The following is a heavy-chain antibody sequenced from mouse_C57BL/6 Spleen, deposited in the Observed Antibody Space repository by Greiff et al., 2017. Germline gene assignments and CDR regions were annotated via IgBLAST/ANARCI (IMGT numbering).Heavy chain of an antibody. Sequence: QVQLRQSGPGLVQPSQSLSITCTVSGFSLTSYGVHWVRQSPGKGLEWLGVIWSGGSTDYNAAFISRLSISKDNSKSQVFFKMNSLQADDTAIYYCARKDITTVVGDYYAMDYWGQGTSVTVSS. CDR1: GFSLTSYG. D-gene: IGHD1-1*01. V-gene: IGHV2-2*01. J-gene: IGHJ4*01. CDR3: ARKDITTVVGDYYAMDY. CDR2: IWSGGST.